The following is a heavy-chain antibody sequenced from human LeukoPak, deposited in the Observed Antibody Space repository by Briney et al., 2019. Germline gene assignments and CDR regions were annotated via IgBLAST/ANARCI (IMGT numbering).Heavy chain of an antibody. D-gene: IGHD2-21*01. V-gene: IGHV3-23*01. CDR1: GYTFGDYA. CDR3: AKLNLGEMAYFDS. Sequence: GGSLRLSCAASGYTFGDYAVSWVRQAPGKGLEWVSTLSGRSDDAFYADSVKGRFTITRENSKNTLYLQMMGLRVEDTAIYYCAKLNLGEMAYFDSWGQGILVTVSS. J-gene: IGHJ4*02. CDR2: LSGRSDDA.